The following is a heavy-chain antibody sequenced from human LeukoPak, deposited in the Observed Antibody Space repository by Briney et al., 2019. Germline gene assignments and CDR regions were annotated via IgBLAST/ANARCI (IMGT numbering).Heavy chain of an antibody. CDR3: ARDPTNTSGRYAYFDY. CDR2: ISGYNGDT. D-gene: IGHD6-19*01. Sequence: ASVKVSCKTSGFPFTHHGITWVRQAPGQGLEWMGWISGYNGDTTYAQKFQSRVTLTTDTSTSTVYMELRSLRSDDTAVYYCARDPTNTSGRYAYFDYWGQGTLVTVSS. V-gene: IGHV1-18*01. J-gene: IGHJ4*02. CDR1: GFPFTHHG.